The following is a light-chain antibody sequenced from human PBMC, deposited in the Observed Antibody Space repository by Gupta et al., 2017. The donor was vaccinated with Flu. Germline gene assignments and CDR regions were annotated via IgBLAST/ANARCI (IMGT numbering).Light chain of an antibody. Sequence: DIQMTQSPSSLSASVGDRVTITCRARGISNYLAWFQVKPGRVPELLIYGASTLQSGVPSRFSGSGSGTDFTLTISSLQPEDVAMYYCQKDDSPPRTFGQGTKVEIK. J-gene: IGKJ1*01. CDR1: GISNY. CDR2: GAS. CDR3: QKDDSPPRT. V-gene: IGKV1-27*01.